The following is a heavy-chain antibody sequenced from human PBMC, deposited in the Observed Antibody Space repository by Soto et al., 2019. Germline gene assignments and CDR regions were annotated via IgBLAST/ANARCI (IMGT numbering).Heavy chain of an antibody. Sequence: QVQLVQSGAEVKKPGSSVKVSCKASGGTFSSYAISWVRQSPGQGLEWMGGFIPILGTANDEQKFQARVTITADESTSTAERELSRLRSEDTAEYYCARQVPAAGYYYGMDVWGQGNTVTVSS. V-gene: IGHV1-69*12. D-gene: IGHD2-2*01. CDR2: FIPILGTA. CDR1: GGTFSSYA. J-gene: IGHJ6*02. CDR3: ARQVPAAGYYYGMDV.